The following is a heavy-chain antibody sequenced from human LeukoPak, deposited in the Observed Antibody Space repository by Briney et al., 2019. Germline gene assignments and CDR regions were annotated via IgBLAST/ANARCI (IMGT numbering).Heavy chain of an antibody. J-gene: IGHJ5*02. V-gene: IGHV1-2*02. D-gene: IGHD3-22*01. CDR3: ARGRTTYYYDGNWFDP. CDR2: INPNSGGT. Sequence: GASVKVSCKASGYTFTGYYMHWVRQAPGQGLEWMGWINPNSGGTNYAQKFQGRVTMTRDTSISTAYMELSRLRSDDTAVYYCARGRTTYYYDGNWFDPWGQGTLVTVSS. CDR1: GYTFTGYY.